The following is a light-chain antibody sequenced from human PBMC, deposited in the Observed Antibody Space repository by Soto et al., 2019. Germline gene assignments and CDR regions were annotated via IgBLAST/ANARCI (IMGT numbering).Light chain of an antibody. CDR1: QSVSDN. V-gene: IGKV3D-15*01. CDR2: GAS. J-gene: IGKJ4*01. CDR3: QQYNNWPLT. Sequence: EIVITQSPATLSVSPGERATLFCKASQSVSDNLAWYQQKPGQAPSLLIYGASIRATGIPARFSGVGSGTEFTLTISSLQSEDFAVYYCQQYNNWPLTFGGGTKVDI.